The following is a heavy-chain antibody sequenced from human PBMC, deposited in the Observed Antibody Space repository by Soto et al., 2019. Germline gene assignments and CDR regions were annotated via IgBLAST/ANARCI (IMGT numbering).Heavy chain of an antibody. CDR3: ARDPNIVLVPAALRSYYYYKGMDV. J-gene: IGHJ6*02. D-gene: IGHD2-2*01. V-gene: IGHV6-1*01. Sequence: SQTLSLTCVISGDSVSSNLASWSWIRQSPSRGLEWLGRTYYRSKWYSYYALSVKSRITINPDTSKNQFSLHLSSVTPEDTAVYYCARDPNIVLVPAALRSYYYYKGMDVWGQGTTVTVSS. CDR1: GDSVSSNLAS. CDR2: TYYRSKWYS.